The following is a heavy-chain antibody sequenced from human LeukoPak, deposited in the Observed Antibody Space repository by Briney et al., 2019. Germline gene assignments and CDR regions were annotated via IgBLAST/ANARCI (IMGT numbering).Heavy chain of an antibody. CDR3: ARRSVVATITTRWYFDL. V-gene: IGHV5-51*01. D-gene: IGHD5-12*01. J-gene: IGHJ2*01. CDR2: IYPGDSDT. Sequence: GESLKISCKGSGYSFTSYWIGWVRQMPGIGLEWMGIIYPGDSDTRYSPSFQGQVTISVDKSISTAYLQWSSLRASDTAMYYCARRSVVATITTRWYFDLWGRGTPVTVSS. CDR1: GYSFTSYW.